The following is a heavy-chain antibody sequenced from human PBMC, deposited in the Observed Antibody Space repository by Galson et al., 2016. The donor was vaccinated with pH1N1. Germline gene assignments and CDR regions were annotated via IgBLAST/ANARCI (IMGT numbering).Heavy chain of an antibody. J-gene: IGHJ5*02. CDR3: ARQDGNWFDP. CDR2: INPSSGGT. V-gene: IGHV1-2*02. Sequence: SVKVSCKASGYIFTNHYIHWVQQAPGQELEWMGWINPSSGGTKSAQRFQGSVTMTRDTSISTAFLQLRGLTPDDTAVYYCARQDGNWFDPWGQGTLVTVSS. CDR1: GYIFTNHY.